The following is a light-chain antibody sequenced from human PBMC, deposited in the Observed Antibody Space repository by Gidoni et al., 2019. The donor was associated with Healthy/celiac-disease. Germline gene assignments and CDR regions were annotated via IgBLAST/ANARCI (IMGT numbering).Light chain of an antibody. Sequence: GTLSLSPGERATLSCRASQSVSSSYLAWYQQKPGQAPRLLIYGASSRATGIPDRFSGSGSGTDFTLTISRLEPEDFAVYYCQQYGSSPLLFGGGTKVEIK. V-gene: IGKV3-20*01. CDR3: QQYGSSPLL. CDR1: QSVSSSY. CDR2: GAS. J-gene: IGKJ4*01.